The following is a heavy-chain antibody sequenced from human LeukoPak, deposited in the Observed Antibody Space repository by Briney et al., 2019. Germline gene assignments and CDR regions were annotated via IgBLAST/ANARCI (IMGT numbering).Heavy chain of an antibody. Sequence: GRSLPLSCAASGFTLSVHGMHWVRQAPGKGLEYVAGVSYDGINKYYADSVKGRFTISRDISKNTLNLQMNSLRAEDTAVYYCARGIGHYDFYCDPWGQETLVTVSS. V-gene: IGHV3-33*01. CDR1: GFTLSVHG. CDR2: VSYDGINK. D-gene: IGHD3-3*01. CDR3: ARGIGHYDFYCDP. J-gene: IGHJ5*02.